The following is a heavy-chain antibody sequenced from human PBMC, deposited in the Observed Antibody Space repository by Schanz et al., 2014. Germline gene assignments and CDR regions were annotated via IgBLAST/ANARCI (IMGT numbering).Heavy chain of an antibody. D-gene: IGHD4-17*01. CDR2: INSVGSNT. Sequence: EVQLVQSGGGLVQPGGSLRLSCAASGFTFSSHWMHWVRQDPGKGLVWVARINSVGSNTDYADSVTGRFTISRDNAKNTLYLQMNTLRAEDTAVYYCARKMKLGVYGGKGHDSLDIWGQGTMATVSS. J-gene: IGHJ3*02. CDR1: GFTFSSHW. V-gene: IGHV3-74*01. CDR3: ARKMKLGVYGGKGHDSLDI.